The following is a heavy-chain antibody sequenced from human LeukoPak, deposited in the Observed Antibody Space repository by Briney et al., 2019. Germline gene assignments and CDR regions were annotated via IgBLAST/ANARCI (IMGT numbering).Heavy chain of an antibody. CDR3: ARHSSSSGGLREFDY. V-gene: IGHV4-34*01. Sequence: SETLSLTCAVYGGSFSGYYWSWIRQPPGKGLEWIGEINHRGSTNYNPSLKSRVTVSLDTSKNQFSLKLSSVTAADTAVYYCARHSSSSGGLREFDYWGQGTLVTVSS. D-gene: IGHD6-6*01. J-gene: IGHJ4*02. CDR1: GGSFSGYY. CDR2: INHRGST.